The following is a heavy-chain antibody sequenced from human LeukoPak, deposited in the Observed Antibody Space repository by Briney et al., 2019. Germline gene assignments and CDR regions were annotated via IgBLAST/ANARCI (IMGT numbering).Heavy chain of an antibody. V-gene: IGHV3-9*01. CDR2: ISWNSGSI. J-gene: IGHJ4*02. CDR3: AKDGY. Sequence: GGSLRLSCAASGFTFDDYAMHWVWQAPGKGLEWVSGISWNSGSIGYADSVKGRFTISRDNAKNSLYLQMSSLRAEDTALYYCAKDGYWGQGTLVTVSS. CDR1: GFTFDDYA.